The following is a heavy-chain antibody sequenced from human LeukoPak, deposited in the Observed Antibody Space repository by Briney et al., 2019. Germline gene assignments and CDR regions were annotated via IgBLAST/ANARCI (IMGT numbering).Heavy chain of an antibody. D-gene: IGHD1-1*01. CDR2: ISGSGGST. CDR3: AEEIQPHLYYYYYMDV. J-gene: IGHJ6*03. V-gene: IGHV3-23*01. CDR1: GFTFSSYA. Sequence: GGSLRLSCAASGFTFSSYAMSWVRQAPGKGLEWVSAISGSGGSTYYADSVKGRFTISRDNSKNTLYLQMNSLRAVDTAVYYCAEEIQPHLYYYYYMDVWGKGTTVTVSS.